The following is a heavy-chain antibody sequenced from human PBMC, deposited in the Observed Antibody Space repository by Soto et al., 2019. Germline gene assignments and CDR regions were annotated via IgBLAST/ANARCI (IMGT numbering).Heavy chain of an antibody. D-gene: IGHD2-2*01. CDR2: IKQDGSEK. Sequence: PGGSQRLSCAASGFTFSSYLISWVRQAPGKGLEWVANIKQDGSEKYCVDSVKGRFTISRDNAKNSLYLQMNSLRAEDTAVYYCARDLLPHYGMDVWGQGTTVTVSS. CDR1: GFTFSSYL. CDR3: ARDLLPHYGMDV. J-gene: IGHJ6*02. V-gene: IGHV3-7*04.